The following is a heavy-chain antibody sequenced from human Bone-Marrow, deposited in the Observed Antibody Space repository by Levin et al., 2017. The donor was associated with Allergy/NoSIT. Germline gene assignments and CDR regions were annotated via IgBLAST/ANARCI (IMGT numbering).Heavy chain of an antibody. CDR3: ARNGSSFRKRNYGMDV. Sequence: ASVKVSCKASGYTFTSYDINWVRQATGQGLEWMGWMNPNSGNTGYAQKFQGRVTMTRNTSISTAYMELSSLRSEDTAVYYCARNGSSFRKRNYGMDVWGQGTTVTVSS. D-gene: IGHD6-13*01. V-gene: IGHV1-8*01. J-gene: IGHJ6*02. CDR1: GYTFTSYD. CDR2: MNPNSGNT.